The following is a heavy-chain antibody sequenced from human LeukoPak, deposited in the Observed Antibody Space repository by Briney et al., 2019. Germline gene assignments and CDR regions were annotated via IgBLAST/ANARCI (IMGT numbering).Heavy chain of an antibody. CDR1: GFTVSSNY. D-gene: IGHD2-15*01. CDR3: ARDLRYCSGGSCYNYYYGMDV. V-gene: IGHV3-53*01. J-gene: IGHJ6*02. CDR2: IHSGGST. Sequence: PGGSLRLTCAASGFTVSSNYMSWVRQAPGKGLEWVSVIHSGGSTYYADSVKGRFTISRDNSKNTLYLQMSSLRAEDTAVYYCARDLRYCSGGSCYNYYYGMDVWGQGTTVTVSS.